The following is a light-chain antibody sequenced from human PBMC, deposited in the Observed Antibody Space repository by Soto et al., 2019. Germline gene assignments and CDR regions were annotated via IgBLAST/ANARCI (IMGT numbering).Light chain of an antibody. J-gene: IGKJ4*01. CDR1: QSVRSN. CDR3: QQSNNWPLS. Sequence: VMTQSPVTLSVSPGERATLSCRASQSVRSNLAWYHQKPGQAPRLLIYDASTRATGIPARFSGTGSGTEFTLTISTLQSEDFGIYYCQQSNNWPLSFGGGTKVEIK. CDR2: DAS. V-gene: IGKV3-15*01.